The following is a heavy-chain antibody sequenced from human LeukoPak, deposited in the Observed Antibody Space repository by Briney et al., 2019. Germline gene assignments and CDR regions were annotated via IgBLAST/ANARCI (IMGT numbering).Heavy chain of an antibody. CDR1: GYTFINYD. J-gene: IGHJ6*03. D-gene: IGHD1-7*01. V-gene: IGHV1-8*01. CDR3: ARGSWITGTTSYYYHMDV. CDR2: MNPSNGRT. Sequence: ASVKVSCKASGYTFINYDINWVRQATGQGLEWMGWMNPSNGRTGYAQKFQGRVTMTRNSSISTAYMELNTLTSDDTAVYYCARGSWITGTTSYYYHMDVWGKGTTVTVSS.